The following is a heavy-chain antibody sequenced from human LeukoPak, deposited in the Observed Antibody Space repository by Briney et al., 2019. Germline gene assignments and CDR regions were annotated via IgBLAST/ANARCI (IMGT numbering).Heavy chain of an antibody. CDR3: AKDVASYYDILTGYFSYYFDY. Sequence: GGSLRLSCAASGFTFSSYAMSWVRQAPGKGLEWVSAISGSGGSTYYADSVKGRFTISRDNSKNTLYLQMNSLRAEDTAVYYCAKDVASYYDILTGYFSYYFDYWGQGTLVTVSS. CDR1: GFTFSSYA. V-gene: IGHV3-23*01. CDR2: ISGSGGST. J-gene: IGHJ4*02. D-gene: IGHD3-9*01.